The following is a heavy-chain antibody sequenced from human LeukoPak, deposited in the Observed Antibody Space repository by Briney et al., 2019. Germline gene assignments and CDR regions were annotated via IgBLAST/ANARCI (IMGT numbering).Heavy chain of an antibody. V-gene: IGHV2-70*12. D-gene: IGHD6-13*01. J-gene: IGHJ5*02. Sequence: SGPALVKPTQTLTLTCTFSGFSLSTSGMCVSWIRQPPGKALEWLARIDWDDDKYYSTSLKTRLTITKDTSKNQVVLTMTNMDPVDTATYYCAHRSIAAAGTNWFDPWGQGTLVTVSS. CDR1: GFSLSTSGMC. CDR2: IDWDDDK. CDR3: AHRSIAAAGTNWFDP.